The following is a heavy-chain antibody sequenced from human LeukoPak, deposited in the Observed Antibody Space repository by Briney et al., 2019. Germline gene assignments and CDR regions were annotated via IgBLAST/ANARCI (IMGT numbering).Heavy chain of an antibody. CDR2: ISGSGGST. CDR3: AKGIQLWLGYFDY. Sequence: GSLRLSCAASGFTFSSYAMSWVRQAPGKGLEWVSAISGSGGSTYYADSVKGRFTISRDNSKNTLFLQMNSLRAEDTAVYYCAKGIQLWLGYFDYWGQGTLVTVSS. CDR1: GFTFSSYA. V-gene: IGHV3-23*01. D-gene: IGHD5-18*01. J-gene: IGHJ4*02.